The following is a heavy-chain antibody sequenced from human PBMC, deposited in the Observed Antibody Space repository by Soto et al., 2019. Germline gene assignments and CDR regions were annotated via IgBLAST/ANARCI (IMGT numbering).Heavy chain of an antibody. CDR2: ISSSSSYI. Sequence: GGSLRLSCAASGFTFSSYSMNWVRQAPGKGLEWVSSISSSSSYIYYADSVKGRFTISRDNAKNSLYLQMNSLRAEDTAVYYCARDRRIAGAGPPIAGDEYFQHWGQGT. J-gene: IGHJ1*01. D-gene: IGHD1-26*01. CDR1: GFTFSSYS. CDR3: ARDRRIAGAGPPIAGDEYFQH. V-gene: IGHV3-21*01.